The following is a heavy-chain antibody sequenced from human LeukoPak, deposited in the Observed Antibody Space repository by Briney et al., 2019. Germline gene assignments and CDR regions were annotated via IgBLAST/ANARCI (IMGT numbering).Heavy chain of an antibody. Sequence: SQTLSLTCTVSGGSISSGDYYWSWIRQPPGKGLEWIGYIYYSGSTNYNPSLKSRVTISVDTSKNQFSLKLSSVTAADTAVYYCARDQELGIRRYFDLWGRGTLVTVSS. CDR2: IYYSGST. V-gene: IGHV4-30-4*01. CDR1: GGSISSGDYY. D-gene: IGHD7-27*01. CDR3: ARDQELGIRRYFDL. J-gene: IGHJ2*01.